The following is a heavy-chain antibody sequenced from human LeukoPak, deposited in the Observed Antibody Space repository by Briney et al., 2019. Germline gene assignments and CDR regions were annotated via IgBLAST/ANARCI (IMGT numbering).Heavy chain of an antibody. CDR3: AREVRVRAQNGFDP. V-gene: IGHV4-59*01. CDR1: GGSISSYY. Sequence: SETLSLPCTVSGGSISSYYWSWIRQPPGKGLEWIGYIYYSGSTNYNPSLKSRVTISVDTSKNQFSLKLSSVTAADTAVYYCAREVRVRAQNGFDPWGQGTLVTVSS. CDR2: IYYSGST. J-gene: IGHJ5*02. D-gene: IGHD2-21*01.